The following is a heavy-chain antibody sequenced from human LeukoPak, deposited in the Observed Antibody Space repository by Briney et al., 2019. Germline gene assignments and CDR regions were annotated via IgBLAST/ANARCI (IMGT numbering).Heavy chain of an antibody. CDR3: AREGGQYCSSTSCYSEGFDY. J-gene: IGHJ4*02. D-gene: IGHD2-2*02. CDR1: GFTFSSYS. CDR2: ISSSSSTI. Sequence: GGSLGLSCAASGFTFSSYSMNWVRQAPGKGLEGVSYISSSSSTIYYADSVKGRFTISRDNAKNSLYLQMNSLRAEDTAVYYCAREGGQYCSSTSCYSEGFDYWGQGTLVTDSS. V-gene: IGHV3-48*01.